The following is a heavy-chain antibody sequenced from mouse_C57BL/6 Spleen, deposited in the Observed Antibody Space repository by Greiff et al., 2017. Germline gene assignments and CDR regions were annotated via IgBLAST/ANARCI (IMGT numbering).Heavy chain of an antibody. CDR3: ARSRGEDAMDY. CDR2: IYPGDGDT. CDR1: GYAFSSSW. Sequence: QVQLKQSGPELVKPGASVKISCKASGYAFSSSWMNWVKQRPGKGLEWIGRIYPGDGDTNYNGKFKGKATLTADKSSSTAYMQLSSLTSEDSAVYFCARSRGEDAMDYWGQGTSVTVSS. V-gene: IGHV1-82*01. J-gene: IGHJ4*01.